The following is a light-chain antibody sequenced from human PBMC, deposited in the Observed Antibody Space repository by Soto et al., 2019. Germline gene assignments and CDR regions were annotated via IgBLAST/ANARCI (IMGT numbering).Light chain of an antibody. J-gene: IGKJ4*01. CDR1: QGISSY. CDR3: QQLNGYVALT. Sequence: DLQLTQSPSFLSASVGDRVTITCRASQGISSYLAWYQQKPGKAPKLLIYDASTLQSGVPSRFSGSGSGTEFTLTISSLQPEDLATYYCQQLNGYVALTFGGGTKVDIK. CDR2: DAS. V-gene: IGKV1-9*01.